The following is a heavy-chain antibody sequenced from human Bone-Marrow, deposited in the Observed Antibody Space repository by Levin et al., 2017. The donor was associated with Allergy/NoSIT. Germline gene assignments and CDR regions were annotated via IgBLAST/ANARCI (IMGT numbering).Heavy chain of an antibody. CDR1: GFTFSSYG. CDR2: ISYDGSEK. CDR3: ARVLMSYYMDV. D-gene: IGHD3-16*01. Sequence: LSLTCAASGFTFSSYGMHWVRQAPGKGLEWVSFISYDGSEKDYGDSVKGRFTISRDRSKNTLYLQMNSLRAEDTAVYYCARVLMSYYMDVWGKGTTVTVSS. J-gene: IGHJ6*03. V-gene: IGHV3-30*03.